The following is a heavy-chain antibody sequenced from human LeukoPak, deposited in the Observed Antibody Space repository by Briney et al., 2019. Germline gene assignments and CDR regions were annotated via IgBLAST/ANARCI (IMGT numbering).Heavy chain of an antibody. Sequence: GGSLRLSCAASGFTFCYYWMGWVRQAPGNALEWVAYIRKDGSEKYYVDSVKGRFTISRDNAKNSLYLQMNSLRAEDTAVYYCARHTSGQPFDYWGQGTLVTVSS. CDR1: GFTFCYYW. J-gene: IGHJ4*02. D-gene: IGHD6-19*01. CDR3: ARHTSGQPFDY. V-gene: IGHV3-7*03. CDR2: IRKDGSEK.